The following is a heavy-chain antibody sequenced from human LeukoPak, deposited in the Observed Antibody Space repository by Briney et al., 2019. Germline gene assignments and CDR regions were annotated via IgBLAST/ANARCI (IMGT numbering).Heavy chain of an antibody. CDR1: GFTFSSYW. D-gene: IGHD5-24*01. Sequence: GGSLRLSCAASGFTFSSYWMHWVRQAPGKGLVWVSRINSDGSSTSYADSVKGRFTISRDNAKNTLYLQMNSLRAEDTAVYYCARDGYSPYYYYYMDVWGKGTTVTVSS. J-gene: IGHJ6*03. V-gene: IGHV3-74*01. CDR3: ARDGYSPYYYYYMDV. CDR2: INSDGSST.